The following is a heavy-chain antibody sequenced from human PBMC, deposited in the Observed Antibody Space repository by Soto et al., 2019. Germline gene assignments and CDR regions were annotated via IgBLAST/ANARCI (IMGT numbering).Heavy chain of an antibody. V-gene: IGHV1-24*01. Sequence: ASVKVSCKVSGYTLTELSMHWVRQAPGKGLEWMGGFDPEDGETIYAQKFQGRVTMTEDTSTDTAYMELSSLRSEDTAVYYCATLSTYYYDSSGYSFDYWGQGTLVTVSS. CDR2: FDPEDGET. J-gene: IGHJ4*02. D-gene: IGHD3-22*01. CDR1: GYTLTELS. CDR3: ATLSTYYYDSSGYSFDY.